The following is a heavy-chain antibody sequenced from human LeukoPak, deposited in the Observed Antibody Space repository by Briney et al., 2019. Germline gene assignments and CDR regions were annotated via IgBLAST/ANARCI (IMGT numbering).Heavy chain of an antibody. CDR3: LRDLNWSLDQ. CDR2: IKSDGITI. D-gene: IGHD1-20*01. CDR1: GFTFSNYM. Sequence: GGSLRLSCAASGFTFSNYMMLWVRQAPGKGLVWVSRIKSDGITITYADSVKGRFTISRDNAKNTLYLQMNSLRAEDTAVYYCLRDLNWSLDQWGQGTLVTVSS. V-gene: IGHV3-74*01. J-gene: IGHJ4*02.